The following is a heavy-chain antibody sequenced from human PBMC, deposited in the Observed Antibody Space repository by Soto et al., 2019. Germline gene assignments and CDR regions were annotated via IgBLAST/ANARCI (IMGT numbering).Heavy chain of an antibody. Sequence: QLQLQESGPGLLKPSETLSLSCTVSGDSISTSSSYYWGWIRQPPGKGLEWIANMYHSGSTYYNPSLKSRVTISLETSKNQFSLKLNSVTAADTAVYYCARIKIVGILTYYMDVWGKGTTVTVSS. J-gene: IGHJ6*03. CDR1: GDSISTSSSYY. CDR3: ARIKIVGILTYYMDV. V-gene: IGHV4-39*01. CDR2: MYHSGST. D-gene: IGHD3-3*01.